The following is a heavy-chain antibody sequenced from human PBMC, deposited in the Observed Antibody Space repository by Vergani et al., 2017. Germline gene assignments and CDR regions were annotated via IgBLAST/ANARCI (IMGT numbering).Heavy chain of an antibody. CDR3: AKRFQRDMVRGGAGAFDI. J-gene: IGHJ3*02. Sequence: EVQLLESGGGLVQPGGSLRLSCAASGFTFSSYAMSWVRQAPGKGLEWVSAISGSGGSTYYADSVKGRFTISRDNSKNTLYLQMNSLRAEDTAVYYCAKRFQRDMVRGGAGAFDIWGQGTMVTVSS. CDR2: ISGSGGST. CDR1: GFTFSSYA. D-gene: IGHD3-10*01. V-gene: IGHV3-23*01.